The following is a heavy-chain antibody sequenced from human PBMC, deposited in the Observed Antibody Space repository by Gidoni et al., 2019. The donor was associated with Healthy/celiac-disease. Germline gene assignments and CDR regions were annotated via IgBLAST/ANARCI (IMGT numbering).Heavy chain of an antibody. D-gene: IGHD2-21*02. CDR2: ISYDGSNK. Sequence: QVQLVESGGGVVQPGRSLRLSCAASGFTFSSYGMHWVRQAPGKGLEWVAVISYDGSNKYYADSVKGRFTISRDNSKNTLYLQMNSLRAEDTAVYYCAKDFCGGDCYPRGDDYWGQGTLVTVSS. V-gene: IGHV3-30*18. J-gene: IGHJ4*02. CDR1: GFTFSSYG. CDR3: AKDFCGGDCYPRGDDY.